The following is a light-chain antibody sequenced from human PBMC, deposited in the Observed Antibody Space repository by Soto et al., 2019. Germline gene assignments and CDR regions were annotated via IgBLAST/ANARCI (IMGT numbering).Light chain of an antibody. CDR3: QQYNNRPWT. CDR2: GAS. Sequence: TQSPGTVSVSTGRRATLSCRASQSISDTLAWYQQKPGQAPRLLIHGASTRAPGFPARFSGIGSGTDFTLTISILQSEDFAVYYSQQYNNRPWTFGQGTKVDIK. V-gene: IGKV3-15*01. J-gene: IGKJ1*01. CDR1: QSISDT.